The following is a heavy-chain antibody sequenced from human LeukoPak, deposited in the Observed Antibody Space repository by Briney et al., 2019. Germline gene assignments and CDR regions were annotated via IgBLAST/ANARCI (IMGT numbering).Heavy chain of an antibody. CDR1: GGSISSSSYY. CDR3: ARAVRWVAGVFDY. Sequence: PSETLSLTCTVSGGSISSSSYYWGWIRQPPGKGLEWIGSIYYSGSTYYNPSLKSRVTISVDTSKNQFSLKLSSVTAADTAVYYCARAVRWVAGVFDYWGQGTLVTVSS. CDR2: IYYSGST. V-gene: IGHV4-39*07. D-gene: IGHD6-19*01. J-gene: IGHJ4*02.